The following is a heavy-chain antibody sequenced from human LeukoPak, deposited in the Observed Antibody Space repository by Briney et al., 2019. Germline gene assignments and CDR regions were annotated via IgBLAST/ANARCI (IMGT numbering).Heavy chain of an antibody. CDR1: GGSISSYY. J-gene: IGHJ4*02. V-gene: IGHV4-4*07. Sequence: SGTLSLTCTVSGGSISSYYWSWIRQPAGKGLEWIGRIHASGSTNYNPSLKSRVTISVDTTKNQFSLKLSSVTAADTAVYYCAGSYRLDYWGQGTLVTVSS. D-gene: IGHD1-26*01. CDR2: IHASGST. CDR3: AGSYRLDY.